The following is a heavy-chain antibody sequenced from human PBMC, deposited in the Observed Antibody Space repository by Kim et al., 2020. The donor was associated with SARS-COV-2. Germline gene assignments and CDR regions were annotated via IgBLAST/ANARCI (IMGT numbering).Heavy chain of an antibody. Sequence: GGSLRLSCTASGFTFGDYAMSWFRQAPGKGLEWVGFIRSKAYGGTTEYAASVKGRFTISRDDSKSIAYLQMNSLKTEDTAVYYCTRASGKAMNDDPDNRLWFGELSSWVKFDPWGQGTLVTVSS. CDR1: GFTFGDYA. CDR2: IRSKAYGGTT. J-gene: IGHJ5*02. D-gene: IGHD3-10*01. CDR3: TRASGKAMNDDPDNRLWFGELSSWVKFDP. V-gene: IGHV3-49*03.